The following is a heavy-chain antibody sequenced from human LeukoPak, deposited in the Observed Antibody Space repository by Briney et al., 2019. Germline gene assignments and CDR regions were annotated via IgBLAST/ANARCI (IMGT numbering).Heavy chain of an antibody. Sequence: GGSLRLSCAASGFTFSSYSMNWVRQGPEKGLEWVSFIAKGRFTISRDNAKNSLHLEMNGLRAEDTAVYYCARKTGGSLDIWGQGTMVTVSS. CDR2: I. D-gene: IGHD7-27*01. CDR1: GFTFSSYS. CDR3: ARKTGGSLDI. J-gene: IGHJ3*02. V-gene: IGHV3-48*01.